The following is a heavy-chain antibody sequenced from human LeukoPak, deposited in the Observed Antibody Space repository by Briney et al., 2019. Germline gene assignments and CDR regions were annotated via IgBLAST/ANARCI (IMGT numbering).Heavy chain of an antibody. V-gene: IGHV1-2*02. J-gene: IGHJ4*02. Sequence: GASVKVSCKASGYTFTGYYMHWVRQAPGQGLEWMGWINPNSGGTNYAQKSQGRVNMTRATSISTAYMELSRLRSDDTAVYHCARDSGGRGSGSHLIAYWGQGTLVTVSS. CDR2: INPNSGGT. CDR1: GYTFTGYY. D-gene: IGHD3-10*01. CDR3: ARDSGGRGSGSHLIAY.